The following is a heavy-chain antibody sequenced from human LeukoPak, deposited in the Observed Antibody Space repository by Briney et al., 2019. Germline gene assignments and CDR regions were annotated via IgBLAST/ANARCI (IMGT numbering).Heavy chain of an antibody. J-gene: IGHJ4*02. CDR3: AGGGYSGSYLIDDYFDY. Sequence: SETLSLTCTVSGGSISSYYWSWIRQPPGKGLEWIGYIYYSGSTNYNPSLKSRVTISVDTSKNQFSLKLSSVTAADTAVYYCAGGGYSGSYLIDDYFDYWGQGTLVTVSS. V-gene: IGHV4-59*01. CDR1: GGSISSYY. D-gene: IGHD1-26*01. CDR2: IYYSGST.